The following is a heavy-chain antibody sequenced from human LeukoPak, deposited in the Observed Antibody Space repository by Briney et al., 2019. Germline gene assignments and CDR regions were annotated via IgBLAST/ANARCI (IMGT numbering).Heavy chain of an antibody. CDR3: AKDLRYGSGSYYKNRPYYFDY. CDR2: ISGSAGST. CDR1: GFTFSSYG. D-gene: IGHD3-10*01. V-gene: IGHV3-23*01. J-gene: IGHJ4*02. Sequence: PGGSLRLSCAASGFTFSSYGMSWVRQAPGKGLEWVSAISGSAGSTYYADSVKGRFTISRDNSKNTLYLQMNSLRAEDTAVYYCAKDLRYGSGSYYKNRPYYFDYWGQGTLVTVSS.